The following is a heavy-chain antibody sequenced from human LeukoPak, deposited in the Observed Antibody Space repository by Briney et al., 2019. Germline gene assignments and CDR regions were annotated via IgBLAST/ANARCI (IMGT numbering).Heavy chain of an antibody. Sequence: APVKVSCKASGGTFSSYAISWVRQAPGQGLEWMGRIIPILGIANYAQKFQGRVTITADKSTSTAYMELSSLRSEDTAVYYCARASSQITMIATSWGQGTLVTVSS. D-gene: IGHD3-22*01. CDR1: GGTFSSYA. CDR2: IIPILGIA. J-gene: IGHJ5*02. V-gene: IGHV1-69*04. CDR3: ARASSQITMIATS.